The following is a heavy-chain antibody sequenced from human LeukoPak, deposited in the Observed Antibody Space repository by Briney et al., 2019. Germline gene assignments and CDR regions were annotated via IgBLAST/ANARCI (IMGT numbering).Heavy chain of an antibody. V-gene: IGHV3-21*01. CDR3: AKDLSDDYSFDY. Sequence: GGSLRLSCAASGFTFSSYTMNWVRQAPGKGLEWVSSISYSISYIYYADSVKGRFTISRDNAKNTLYLQMNSLRAEDTAVYYCAKDLSDDYSFDYWGQGTLVTVSS. CDR2: ISYSISYI. D-gene: IGHD4-11*01. J-gene: IGHJ4*02. CDR1: GFTFSSYT.